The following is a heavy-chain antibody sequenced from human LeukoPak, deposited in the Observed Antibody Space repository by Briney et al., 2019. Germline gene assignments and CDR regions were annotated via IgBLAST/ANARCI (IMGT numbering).Heavy chain of an antibody. D-gene: IGHD3-3*01. CDR1: GYTFTSYG. V-gene: IGHV1-18*01. J-gene: IGHJ6*03. CDR3: ARDSKSPYYDFWSGYYTSNYYYYYMDV. CDR2: ISAYNGNT. Sequence: ASVKVSCKACGYTFTSYGISWVRQAPGQGLEWMGWISAYNGNTNYAQKLQGRVTMTTDTSTSTAYVELRSLRSDDTAVYYCARDSKSPYYDFWSGYYTSNYYYYYMDVWGKGTTVTVSS.